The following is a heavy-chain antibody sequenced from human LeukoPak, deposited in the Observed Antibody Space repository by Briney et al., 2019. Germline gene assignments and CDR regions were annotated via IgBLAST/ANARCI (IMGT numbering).Heavy chain of an antibody. V-gene: IGHV4-39*01. CDR3: ARPGGSSWSYINWFDP. CDR2: IYYSGST. Sequence: SETLSLTCTVSGGSISSGGYYWSWIRQHPGKGLEWIGYIYYSGSTYYNPSLKSRVTISVDTSKNQFSLKLSSVTAADTAVYYCARPGGSSWSYINWFDPWGQGTLVTVSS. D-gene: IGHD6-13*01. J-gene: IGHJ5*02. CDR1: GGSISSGGYY.